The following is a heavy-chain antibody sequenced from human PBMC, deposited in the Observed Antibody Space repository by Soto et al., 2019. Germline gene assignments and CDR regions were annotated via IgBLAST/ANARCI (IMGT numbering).Heavy chain of an antibody. D-gene: IGHD6-19*01. CDR2: ISYDGSNK. Sequence: QEKLVESGGGVVQPGRSLRLSCAASGFTFSAYGMHWVRQAPGKGLEWVTVISYDGSNKYYADSLKGRFTVSRDNSKNTLYLQMSSLRAEDTAVYYCVKDGSSGWPYYYGMDVWGQGTTVTVSS. V-gene: IGHV3-30*18. J-gene: IGHJ6*02. CDR3: VKDGSSGWPYYYGMDV. CDR1: GFTFSAYG.